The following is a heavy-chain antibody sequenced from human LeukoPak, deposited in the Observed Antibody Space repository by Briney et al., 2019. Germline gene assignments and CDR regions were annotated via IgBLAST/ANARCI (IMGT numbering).Heavy chain of an antibody. D-gene: IGHD2-2*01. V-gene: IGHV3-53*05. CDR3: ALGSSTSCYPEGPLDY. CDR2: IYSCGST. J-gene: IGHJ4*02. Sequence: GGSLRLSCAASGFTVSSNYMSWVRQAPGKGLEWVSVIYSCGSTYYADSVKGRFTISRDNSKTTMYLQINSLRAEDTAVYYCALGSSTSCYPEGPLDYWGQGTPVTVSS. CDR1: GFTVSSNY.